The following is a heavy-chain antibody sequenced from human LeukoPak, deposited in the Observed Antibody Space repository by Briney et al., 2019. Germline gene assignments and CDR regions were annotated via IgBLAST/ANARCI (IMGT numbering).Heavy chain of an antibody. Sequence: ASVKVSCKASGYIFTSYGISWVRQAPGQGLEWMGWISGYNGNTYSTHKLQGRVTMATDTSTFTSYMELRSLTSDDTAIYYCARDCSGGSCHFDYWGQGTLVTVSS. V-gene: IGHV1-18*01. D-gene: IGHD2-15*01. CDR1: GYIFTSYG. CDR2: ISGYNGNT. CDR3: ARDCSGGSCHFDY. J-gene: IGHJ4*02.